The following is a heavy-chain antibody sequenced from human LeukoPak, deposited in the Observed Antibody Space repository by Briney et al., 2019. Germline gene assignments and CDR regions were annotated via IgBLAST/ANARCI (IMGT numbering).Heavy chain of an antibody. V-gene: IGHV3-48*04. Sequence: GGSLRLSCAASGFTFSIYTMNWVRQAPGKGLEWLSYISGTSSTIHTADSVKGRFTTSRDNAKNSLFLQMNNVSAEDTAVYYCARATGIVVAATYYLDYWGQGAQVTVSS. CDR1: GFTFSIYT. CDR2: ISGTSSTI. CDR3: ARATGIVVAATYYLDY. J-gene: IGHJ4*02. D-gene: IGHD2-15*01.